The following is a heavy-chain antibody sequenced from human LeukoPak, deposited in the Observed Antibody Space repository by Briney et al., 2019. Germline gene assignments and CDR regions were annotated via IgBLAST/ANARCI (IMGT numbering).Heavy chain of an antibody. CDR3: ARDWLCIAVASGNWFDP. D-gene: IGHD6-19*01. CDR1: GYTFTSYY. CDR2: INPSGGST. V-gene: IGHV1-46*01. Sequence: ASVKVSCKASGYTFTSYYMHWVRQAPGQGLEWMGIINPSGGSTSYAQKFQGRVTMTRDTSTSTVYMELSSLRSEDTAVYYCARDWLCIAVASGNWFDPWGQGTLVTVSS. J-gene: IGHJ5*02.